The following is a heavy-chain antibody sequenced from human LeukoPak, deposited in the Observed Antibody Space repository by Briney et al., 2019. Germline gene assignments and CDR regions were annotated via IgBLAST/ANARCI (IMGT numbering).Heavy chain of an antibody. D-gene: IGHD2-21*02. J-gene: IGHJ4*02. CDR1: GYSISSGYY. Sequence: PSETLSLTCAVSGYSISSGYYWGWIRQPPGKGLEWIGSIYHSGSTYYNPSLKSRVTISVDTSKNQFCLKLSSVTAAGTAVYYCAREGDLQAYCGGDCYSYFDYWGQGTLVTVSS. CDR2: IYHSGST. V-gene: IGHV4-38-2*02. CDR3: AREGDLQAYCGGDCYSYFDY.